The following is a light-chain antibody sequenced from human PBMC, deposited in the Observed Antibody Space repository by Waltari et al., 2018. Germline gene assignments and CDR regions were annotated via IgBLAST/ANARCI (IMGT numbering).Light chain of an antibody. CDR2: DVS. J-gene: IGLJ2*01. CDR3: SSYIGSSTLEL. Sequence: QSALTQPASVSGSPGQSITISCTGTSSDVGGYNYVSWYQQHPGKAPKLMIFDVSNRPSVVSNRFSGSKSGNTASLPISGLQAEDEADYYCSSYIGSSTLELFGGGTSLTVL. CDR1: SSDVGGYNY. V-gene: IGLV2-14*03.